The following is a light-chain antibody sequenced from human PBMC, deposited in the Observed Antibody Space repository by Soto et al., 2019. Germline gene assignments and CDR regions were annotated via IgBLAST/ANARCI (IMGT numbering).Light chain of an antibody. CDR1: QSLSGW. V-gene: IGKV1-5*01. CDR2: DAF. J-gene: IGKJ1*01. Sequence: DIQLTQIPSTLSASIGDRVTITCRASQSLSGWLAWYQQTPGKAPKLLISDAFRLESGVPSRFRGSGSGTEFSLTISNLQPGDSATFYCQRYASYPWTFGRGTKV. CDR3: QRYASYPWT.